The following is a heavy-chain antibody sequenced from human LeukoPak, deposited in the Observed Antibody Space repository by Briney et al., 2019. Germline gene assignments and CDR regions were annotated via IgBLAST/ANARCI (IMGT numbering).Heavy chain of an antibody. Sequence: GGSLRLSCAASGFTFSSYAMSWVRQAPGKGLEWVSAISGSGGTTYNAASEKGRFTISRDNSKNTLYLQMNSLRAEDTAVYYCATQEGIAAAGTVRYWGQGTLVTVSS. V-gene: IGHV3-23*01. J-gene: IGHJ4*02. CDR3: ATQEGIAAAGTVRY. CDR1: GFTFSSYA. D-gene: IGHD6-13*01. CDR2: ISGSGGTT.